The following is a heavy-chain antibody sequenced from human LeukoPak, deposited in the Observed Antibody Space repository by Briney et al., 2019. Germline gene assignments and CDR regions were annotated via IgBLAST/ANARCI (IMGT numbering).Heavy chain of an antibody. D-gene: IGHD1-26*01. CDR3: ARDFSGSGLDY. V-gene: IGHV1-2*02. CDR2: INPNSGGT. Sequence: ASVKVSCKASGYTFTGYYMHWVRQAPGQGLEWMGWINPNSGGTSYAQKFQGRVTMTRDTSISTAYMELSRLRSDDTAVYYCARDFSGSGLDYWGQGTLVTVSS. J-gene: IGHJ4*02. CDR1: GYTFTGYY.